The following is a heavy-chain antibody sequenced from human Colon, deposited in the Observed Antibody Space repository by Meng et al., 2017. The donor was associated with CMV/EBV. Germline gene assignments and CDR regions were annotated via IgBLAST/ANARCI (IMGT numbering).Heavy chain of an antibody. Sequence: VQVVGSGGGVIKPGGSLKVSCVASGFTFTHYSMHWVRQAPGKGLEWVAHIKFDGSQKIYVQSVQGRFTVTRHDPINTLYLQMNGLRPEDTGVYYCATDHLWGMPNWGRGTLVTVSS. CDR1: GFTFTHYS. D-gene: IGHD3-3*02. CDR2: IKFDGSQK. V-gene: IGHV3-30*02. CDR3: ATDHLWGMPN. J-gene: IGHJ4*02.